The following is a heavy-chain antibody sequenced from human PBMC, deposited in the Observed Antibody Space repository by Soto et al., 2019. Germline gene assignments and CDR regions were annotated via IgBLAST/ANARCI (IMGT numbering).Heavy chain of an antibody. V-gene: IGHV4-30-4*01. CDR3: ARTSTVVSGSNWFDP. CDR1: GGSISSGDYY. D-gene: IGHD4-17*01. J-gene: IGHJ5*02. Sequence: SETLSLTCTVSGGSISSGDYYWSWIRQPPGKGLEWIGYIYYSGSTYYNPSLKSRVTISVDTSKNQFSLKLSSVTAADTAMYYCARTSTVVSGSNWFDPWAREPWSPSPQ. CDR2: IYYSGST.